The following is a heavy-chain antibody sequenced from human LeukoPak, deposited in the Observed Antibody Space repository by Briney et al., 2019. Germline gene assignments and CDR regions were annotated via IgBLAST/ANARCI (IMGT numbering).Heavy chain of an antibody. CDR2: ISGSGAST. V-gene: IGHV3-23*01. D-gene: IGHD3-22*01. J-gene: IGHJ4*02. CDR1: GFTLSTNA. Sequence: GGSLRLSCLTSGFTLSTNAMSWVRQAPGKGLEWISGISGSGASTYYADSVKGRFTISRDDSRNTLYLQMNSLRAEDTAVYYCAKAMIVLRSYFDYWGQGTLVTVSS. CDR3: AKAMIVLRSYFDY.